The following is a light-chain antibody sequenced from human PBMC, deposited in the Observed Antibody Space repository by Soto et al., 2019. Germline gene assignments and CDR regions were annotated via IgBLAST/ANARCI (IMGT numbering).Light chain of an antibody. Sequence: DIVMTQSPDSLAVSLGERATINCKSSQSVLYSSNNKNYLAWYQQKPGQPPKLLISWASTRESGVPDRFSGSGSGTDFTLTISSLQAEDVAVYYCQQYYGSPPRTCGQGTKVEI. CDR3: QQYYGSPPRT. V-gene: IGKV4-1*01. J-gene: IGKJ1*01. CDR2: WAS. CDR1: QSVLYSSNNKNY.